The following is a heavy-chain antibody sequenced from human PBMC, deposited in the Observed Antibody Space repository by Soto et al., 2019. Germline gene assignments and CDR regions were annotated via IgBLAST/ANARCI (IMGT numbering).Heavy chain of an antibody. CDR3: AHHLEATNFDY. V-gene: IGHV2-5*02. D-gene: IGHD5-12*01. Sequence: QITLKESGPTLVKPTQTLTLTCTFSGFSLSTSGVGVGWIRQPPGKALEWLALIYWDDDKRYSPSLKSRLTLTXXTSKNPVVLTMTNMDPVDTATYYCAHHLEATNFDYWGQGSLVTVSS. CDR2: IYWDDDK. J-gene: IGHJ4*02. CDR1: GFSLSTSGVG.